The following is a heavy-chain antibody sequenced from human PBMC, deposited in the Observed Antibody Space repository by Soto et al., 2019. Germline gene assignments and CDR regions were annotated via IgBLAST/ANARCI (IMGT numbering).Heavy chain of an antibody. CDR3: ARVRHWFDP. V-gene: IGHV4-34*01. CDR2: IDHSGYT. Sequence: SETQPLSCSVYGWYFRGYCVSWLRQPPGKGLEWIGEIDHSGYTNYNPSLKSRVTISVDTSKNQFSLRLTSVTAADTAVYYCARVRHWFDPWGQGTLVTVSS. CDR1: GWYFRGYC. J-gene: IGHJ5*02. D-gene: IGHD1-1*01.